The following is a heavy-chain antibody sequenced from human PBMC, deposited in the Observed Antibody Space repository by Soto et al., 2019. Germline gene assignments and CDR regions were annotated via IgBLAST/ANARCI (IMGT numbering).Heavy chain of an antibody. D-gene: IGHD2-15*01. CDR1: GFTFSSYW. CDR2: INGDGIST. Sequence: EVQLVESGGDLVQPGGSLRLSCAASGFTFSSYWKHWVRQDPEKGLVWVSRINGDGISTSYADSVTGRFTISRDNAKDTLYLHMNSLGAEDTAVYYCARISQGTYCRGGNCYSDYWGQGTLVTVSS. J-gene: IGHJ4*02. CDR3: ARISQGTYCRGGNCYSDY. V-gene: IGHV3-74*01.